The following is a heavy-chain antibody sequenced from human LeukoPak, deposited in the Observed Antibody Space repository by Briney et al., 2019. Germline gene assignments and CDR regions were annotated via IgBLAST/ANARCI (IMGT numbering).Heavy chain of an antibody. CDR3: AGRGGGRWLQTSYWYFDL. Sequence: SETLSLTCTVSGGSISSYYWSWIRQPPGKGLEWIGYIYTSGSTNYNPSLKSRVTISVDTSKNQFSLKLSSVTAADTAVYYCAGRGGGRWLQTSYWYFDLWGRGTQVTVSS. CDR1: GGSISSYY. CDR2: IYTSGST. V-gene: IGHV4-4*09. J-gene: IGHJ2*01. D-gene: IGHD5-24*01.